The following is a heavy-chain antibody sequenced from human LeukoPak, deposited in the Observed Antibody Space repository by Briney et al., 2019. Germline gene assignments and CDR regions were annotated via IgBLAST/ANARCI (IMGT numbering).Heavy chain of an antibody. Sequence: SETLSLTCTVSGDSITSGSYYWGWIRQPPGRELEWIGSIYQSGSTYYNPSLKSRVTISVDTSKNQFSLKLSSVTAADTAVYFCARVPGPNWFDPWGQGTLVTVSS. CDR3: ARVPGPNWFDP. CDR1: GDSITSGSYY. J-gene: IGHJ5*02. V-gene: IGHV4-39*07. CDR2: IYQSGST.